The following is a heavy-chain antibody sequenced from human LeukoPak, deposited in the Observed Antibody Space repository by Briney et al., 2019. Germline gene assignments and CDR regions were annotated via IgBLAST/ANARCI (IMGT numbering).Heavy chain of an antibody. J-gene: IGHJ6*03. D-gene: IGHD6-13*01. Sequence: PGGSLRLSCAASGFTVSSIYMSWVRQAPGKGLEWVSVIYSGGSTYYADSVKGRFTISRDNSKNTLYLQMNSLRAEDTAVYYCASHSSSWVYYYMDVWGKGTTVTVSS. CDR2: IYSGGST. V-gene: IGHV3-66*02. CDR1: GFTVSSIY. CDR3: ASHSSSWVYYYMDV.